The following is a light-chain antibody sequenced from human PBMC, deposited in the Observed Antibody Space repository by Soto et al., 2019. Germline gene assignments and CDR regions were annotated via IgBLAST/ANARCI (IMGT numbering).Light chain of an antibody. CDR1: QSVDSTY. CDR2: GAS. Sequence: EIVLTQSPGTLSLSPGERATLSCRASQSVDSTYLTWYQQKPGQAPRLLIYGASGRATGVPARFSGSGSETEFTLTIRSLQSEDFAVYFCQQYNNWPSFGQGTRLEIK. CDR3: QQYNNWPS. V-gene: IGKV3-15*01. J-gene: IGKJ5*01.